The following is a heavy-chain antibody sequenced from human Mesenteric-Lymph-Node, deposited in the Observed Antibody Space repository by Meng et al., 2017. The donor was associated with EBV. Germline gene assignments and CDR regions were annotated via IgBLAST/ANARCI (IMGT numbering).Heavy chain of an antibody. CDR2: INTNTGKP. CDR1: GYIFTSDA. V-gene: IGHV7-4-1*02. J-gene: IGHJ5*02. CDR3: ARGSNWFDR. Sequence: QVQLVASGSELKTPGASGKVSCKASGYIFTSDAINWVRQTPGHGLEWMGWINTNTGKPMYAQGFTGRFVFSLDNPINTAYLQINSLQTDDTAVYYCARGSNWFDRWGQGTLVTVSS.